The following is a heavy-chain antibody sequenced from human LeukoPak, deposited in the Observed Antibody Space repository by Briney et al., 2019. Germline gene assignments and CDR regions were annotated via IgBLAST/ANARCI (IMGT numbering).Heavy chain of an antibody. D-gene: IGHD6-6*01. CDR3: ARNSSSGFFDY. J-gene: IGHJ4*02. V-gene: IGHV4-38-2*01. Sequence: SETLSLTCVVSGYSIRSGDYWGWIRQSPGKGLEWIASMYNSVSIHYNPSLKSRVTILVDTFKNEFSLKMRSVTAADTAVYYCARNSSSGFFDYWGQGTLATVSS. CDR2: MYNSVSI. CDR1: GYSIRSGDY.